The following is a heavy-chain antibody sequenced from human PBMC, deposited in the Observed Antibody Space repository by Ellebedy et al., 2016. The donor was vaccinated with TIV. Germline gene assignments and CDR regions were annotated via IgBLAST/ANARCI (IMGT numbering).Heavy chain of an antibody. Sequence: GESLKISCAASGFTFSSYAMHWVRQAPGKGLEWVAVISYDGNNKYYADSVKGRFTISRDNSKNTLYLQMNSLRTVDTTIYYSARSLTGTTRGNAFDIWGQGTMVTVSS. CDR2: ISYDGNNK. CDR1: GFTFSSYA. D-gene: IGHD1-20*01. V-gene: IGHV3-30-3*01. CDR3: ARSLTGTTRGNAFDI. J-gene: IGHJ3*02.